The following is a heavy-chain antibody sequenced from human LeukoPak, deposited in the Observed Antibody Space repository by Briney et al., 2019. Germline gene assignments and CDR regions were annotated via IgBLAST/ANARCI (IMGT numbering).Heavy chain of an antibody. CDR2: ISSSSSYI. J-gene: IGHJ4*02. D-gene: IGHD5-12*01. CDR3: VSGYSGYDSGDY. V-gene: IGHV3-21*01. CDR1: GFTFSSYS. Sequence: GGSLRLSCAASGFTFSSYSMNWVRQAPGKGLEWVSSISSSSSYIYYADSVKGRFTISRDNAKNSLYLQMNSLRAEDTAVYYCVSGYSGYDSGDYWGQGTLVTVPS.